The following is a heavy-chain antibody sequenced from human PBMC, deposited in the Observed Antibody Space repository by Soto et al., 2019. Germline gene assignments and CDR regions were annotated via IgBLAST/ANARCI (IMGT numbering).Heavy chain of an antibody. CDR3: APHVSCSGGSCQYDAVTI. V-gene: IGHV3-23*01. Sequence: EVQVLESGGGLVQPGGSLSLTCEGSGFTVSSHALTWIRQAPGKGPEWVSTITADGGTYYADSVKGRFAMSRDTSESTLYLQMNSLGAEDTAVYYCAPHVSCSGGSCQYDAVTIRGQGTMVTVSS. D-gene: IGHD2-15*01. CDR2: ITADGGT. J-gene: IGHJ3*02. CDR1: GFTVSSHA.